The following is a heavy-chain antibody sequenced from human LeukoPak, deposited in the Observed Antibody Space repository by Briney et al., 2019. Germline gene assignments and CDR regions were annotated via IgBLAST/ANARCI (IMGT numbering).Heavy chain of an antibody. CDR2: IKQDGSEK. Sequence: PGESLRLSCAASGFTFSSYWMSWVRQAPGKGLEWVANIKQDGSEKYYVDSVKGRFTISRDNAKNSLYLQMNSLRAEDTAVYYCASDSSGYYWDAFDIWGQGTMVTVSS. CDR3: ASDSSGYYWDAFDI. J-gene: IGHJ3*02. D-gene: IGHD3-22*01. CDR1: GFTFSSYW. V-gene: IGHV3-7*01.